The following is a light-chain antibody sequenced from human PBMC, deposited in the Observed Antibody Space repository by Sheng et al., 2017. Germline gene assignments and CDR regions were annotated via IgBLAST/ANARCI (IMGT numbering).Light chain of an antibody. J-gene: IGKJ4*01. CDR3: QQYNNWPL. CDR2: GAS. V-gene: IGKV3-15*01. CDR1: LSISRN. Sequence: ERVMTQSPATLSVSPGERATLSCRASLSISRNLAWYQQKPGQAPRLLIYGASTRATGIPARFSGSGSGTEFTLTISSLQSEDFAVYYCQQYNNWPLFGGGTKVEIK.